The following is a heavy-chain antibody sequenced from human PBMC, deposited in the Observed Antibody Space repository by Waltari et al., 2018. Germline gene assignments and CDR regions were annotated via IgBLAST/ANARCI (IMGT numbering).Heavy chain of an antibody. D-gene: IGHD2-15*01. V-gene: IGHV3-23*01. CDR1: GFTFSSYA. CDR3: AKGGCYAGAAGGGRYYFDY. Sequence: EVQLLESGGGLVQPGGSLRLSCAASGFTFSSYAMSWVRQAPGKGREWVSAISGSGGSTYYADSVKGRFTNSRDNSKTTLYRQMNSLRAEDTAVYYCAKGGCYAGAAGGGRYYFDYWGQGTLVTVSS. CDR2: ISGSGGST. J-gene: IGHJ4*02.